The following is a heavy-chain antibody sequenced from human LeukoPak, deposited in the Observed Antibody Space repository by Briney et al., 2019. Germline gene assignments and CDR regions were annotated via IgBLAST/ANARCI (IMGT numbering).Heavy chain of an antibody. Sequence: GESLKISCKGSGYSFTSYWIGWVHQMPGKGLEWMGIIYPGDSDTRYSPSFQGQVTISADKSISTAYLQWSSLKASDTAMYYCARLTGSSWYGYYFDYWGQGTLVTVSS. CDR3: ARLTGSSWYGYYFDY. CDR2: IYPGDSDT. CDR1: GYSFTSYW. V-gene: IGHV5-51*07. D-gene: IGHD6-13*01. J-gene: IGHJ4*02.